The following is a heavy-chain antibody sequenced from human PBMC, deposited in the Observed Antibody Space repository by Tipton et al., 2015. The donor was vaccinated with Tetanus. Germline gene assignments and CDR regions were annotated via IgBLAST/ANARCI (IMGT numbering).Heavy chain of an antibody. D-gene: IGHD6-19*01. CDR2: MNSDGSYI. V-gene: IGHV3-74*01. J-gene: IGHJ2*01. CDR3: ARGSTGWANWYFDL. Sequence: SLRLSCAASGFTFSAYWMHWVRQAPGKGLVWVSRMNSDGSYIAYADSVKGRFTISRDNAKNTLFLQMSSLRGEDTAVYYCARGSTGWANWYFDLWGRGTQVTVSS. CDR1: GFTFSAYW.